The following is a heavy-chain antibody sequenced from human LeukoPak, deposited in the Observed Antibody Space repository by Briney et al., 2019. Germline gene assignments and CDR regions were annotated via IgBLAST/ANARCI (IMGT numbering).Heavy chain of an antibody. Sequence: SETLSLTCAVYGGSFSGYYWSWIRQPPGKGLEWIGEINHSGSTNYNPSLKSRVTISVDTSKNQSSLKLSSVTAADTAVYYCARNAVAYCGGDCPNWFDPWGQGTLVTVSS. V-gene: IGHV4-34*01. CDR1: GGSFSGYY. CDR3: ARNAVAYCGGDCPNWFDP. D-gene: IGHD2-21*02. CDR2: INHSGST. J-gene: IGHJ5*02.